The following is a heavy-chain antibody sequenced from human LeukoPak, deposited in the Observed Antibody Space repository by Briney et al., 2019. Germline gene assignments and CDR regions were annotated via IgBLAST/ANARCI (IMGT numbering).Heavy chain of an antibody. CDR3: SGYSSGWYSFARNY. J-gene: IGHJ4*02. CDR2: IYSGGST. CDR1: GFTVSSNY. D-gene: IGHD6-19*01. Sequence: GGSLRLSCAASGFTVSSNYMSWVRQAPGKGLEWVSVIYSGGSTYYADSVKGRFTISRDNSKNTLYLQMNSLRAEDTAVYYCSGYSSGWYSFARNYWGQGTLVTVSS. V-gene: IGHV3-53*01.